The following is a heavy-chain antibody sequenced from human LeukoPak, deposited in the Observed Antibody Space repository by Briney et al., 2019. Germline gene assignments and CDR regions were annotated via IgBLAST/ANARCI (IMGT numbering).Heavy chain of an antibody. Sequence: GASVKVSCKASGGTCSSYAISWVRQAPGQGLEWLGRIIPILGIANYAQKFQGRVTITADKSTSTAYMELSSLRSEDTAVYYCARDPAYYYDSSGYPGDYWGQGTLVTVSS. CDR3: ARDPAYYYDSSGYPGDY. J-gene: IGHJ4*02. D-gene: IGHD3-22*01. CDR2: IIPILGIA. CDR1: GGTCSSYA. V-gene: IGHV1-69*04.